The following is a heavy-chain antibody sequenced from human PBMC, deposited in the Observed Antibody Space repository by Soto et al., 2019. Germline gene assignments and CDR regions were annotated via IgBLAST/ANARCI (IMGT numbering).Heavy chain of an antibody. J-gene: IGHJ4*01. CDR1: GFIFISYS. Sequence: PGGSLRLSCAASGFIFISYSMNWVRQAPGKGLEWVSYISSSSSTIYYADSVKGRFTISRDNAKNSLYLQMNSLRAEDTAVYFCTRGRPIDYWGRGTLVTVSS. CDR3: TRGRPIDY. V-gene: IGHV3-48*01. CDR2: ISSSSSTI.